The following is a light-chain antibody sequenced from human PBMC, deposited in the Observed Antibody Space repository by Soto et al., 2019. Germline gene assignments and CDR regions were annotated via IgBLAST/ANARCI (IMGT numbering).Light chain of an antibody. Sequence: DIQVTQSPSSLSASLGDRVTITCRASQSISRHLNWYQQKPGKAPKLLINIASSLQSGVPSRFSGSGSGTDFTLTISNVQPEDFETYYCQQTYSTPQPFGQGTRLEIK. CDR2: IAS. J-gene: IGKJ5*01. CDR3: QQTYSTPQP. CDR1: QSISRH. V-gene: IGKV1-39*01.